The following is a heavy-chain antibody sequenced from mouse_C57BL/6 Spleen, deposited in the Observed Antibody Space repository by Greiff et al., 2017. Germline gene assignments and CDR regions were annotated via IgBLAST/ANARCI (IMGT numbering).Heavy chain of an antibody. J-gene: IGHJ2*01. CDR1: GYTFTTYP. D-gene: IGHD1-1*01. CDR2: FHPYNDDT. Sequence: VQLQQSGAELVKPGASVKMSCKASGYTFTTYPIEWMKQNHGQSLEWIGNFHPYNDDTKYNEKFKGKATLTVEKSSSTVYLELSRLTSDDSAVYYCARRTYYGSSYGYFDYWGQGTTLTVSS. CDR3: ARRTYYGSSYGYFDY. V-gene: IGHV1-47*01.